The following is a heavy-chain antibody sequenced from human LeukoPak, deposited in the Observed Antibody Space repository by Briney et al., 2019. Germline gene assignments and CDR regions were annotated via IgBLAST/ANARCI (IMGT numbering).Heavy chain of an antibody. D-gene: IGHD3-22*01. CDR2: ISAYNGNT. V-gene: IGHV1-18*01. Sequence: GASVKVSCKASGYTFTSYGISWVRQAPGQGLEWMGWISAYNGNTNYAQKLQGRVTMTTDTSTSTAYMELRSLRSDDTAVYYCARAYYYDSSGALPGPYWGQGTLVTVSS. J-gene: IGHJ4*02. CDR1: GYTFTSYG. CDR3: ARAYYYDSSGALPGPY.